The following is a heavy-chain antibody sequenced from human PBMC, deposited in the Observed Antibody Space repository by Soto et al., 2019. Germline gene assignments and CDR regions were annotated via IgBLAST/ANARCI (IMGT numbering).Heavy chain of an antibody. CDR2: ISGSGDTT. CDR3: AKGSYRPHDY. V-gene: IGHV3-23*01. CDR1: GFTFSSYD. J-gene: IGHJ4*02. D-gene: IGHD1-26*01. Sequence: GGSLRLSCVVSGFTFSSYDMDWVRQAPGKGLEWVSAISGSGDTTYYANSVKGRFTISRDNSKNTLYLQMNSLRAEDTAVYYCAKGSYRPHDYWGQGTLVTVSS.